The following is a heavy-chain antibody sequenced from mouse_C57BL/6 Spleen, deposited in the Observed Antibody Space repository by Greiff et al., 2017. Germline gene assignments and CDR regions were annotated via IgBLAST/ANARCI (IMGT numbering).Heavy chain of an antibody. D-gene: IGHD2-4*01. CDR1: GYAFSSYW. Sequence: VQLQQSGAELVKPGASVKISCKASGYAFSSYWMNWVKQRPGKGLEWIGQIYPGDGDTNYNGKFKGKATLTADKSSSTAYMQLSSLTSEDSAVYFCARSVYDYDGNYAMDYWGQGTSVTVSS. V-gene: IGHV1-80*01. CDR2: IYPGDGDT. CDR3: ARSVYDYDGNYAMDY. J-gene: IGHJ4*01.